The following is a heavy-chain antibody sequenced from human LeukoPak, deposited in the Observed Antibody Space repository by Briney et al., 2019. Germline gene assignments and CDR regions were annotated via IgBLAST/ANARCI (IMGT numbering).Heavy chain of an antibody. D-gene: IGHD2/OR15-2a*01. CDR1: GGSISGQY. V-gene: IGHV4-59*11. J-gene: IGHJ5*02. CDR2: IYYSGGT. CDR3: ARSSGDYFGP. Sequence: SETLSLTCTVSGGSISGQYWSWLRQPPGKGLEWIGEIYYSGGTKYNPSLERRVTISLDTSKNQFSLRLTSMTTAHTAVYYCARSSGDYFGPWGQGTLVTVSS.